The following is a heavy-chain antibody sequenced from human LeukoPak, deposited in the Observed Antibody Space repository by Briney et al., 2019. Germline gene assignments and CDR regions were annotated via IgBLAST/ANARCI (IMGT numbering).Heavy chain of an antibody. CDR2: ISSSSSYI. J-gene: IGHJ4*02. V-gene: IGHV3-21*01. CDR1: GFTFSSYS. Sequence: PGGSLRPSCAASGFTFSSYSMNWVRQAPGKGLEWVSSISSSSSYIYYADSVKGRFTISRDNAKNSLYLQMNSLRAEDTAVYYCARVEALAVAGTAGFDYWGQGTLVTVSS. CDR3: ARVEALAVAGTAGFDY. D-gene: IGHD6-19*01.